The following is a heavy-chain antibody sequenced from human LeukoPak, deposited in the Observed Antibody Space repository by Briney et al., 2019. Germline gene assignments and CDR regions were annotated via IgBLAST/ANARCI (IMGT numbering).Heavy chain of an antibody. D-gene: IGHD3-22*01. V-gene: IGHV1-69*13. Sequence: SVKVSCKASGGTFSSYAISWVRQAPGQGLEWMGGIIPIFGTANYAQKFQGRVTITADESTSTAYMELSSLRSDDTAVYYCAREEYNYYDSSGYFVIDYWGQGTLVTVSS. CDR2: IIPIFGTA. CDR3: AREEYNYYDSSGYFVIDY. CDR1: GGTFSSYA. J-gene: IGHJ4*02.